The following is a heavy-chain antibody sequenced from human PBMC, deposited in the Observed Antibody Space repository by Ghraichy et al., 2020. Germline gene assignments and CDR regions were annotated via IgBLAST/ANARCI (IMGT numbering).Heavy chain of an antibody. CDR1: GGSISSYY. CDR3: ARLRAVAGSTYYFDY. J-gene: IGHJ4*02. V-gene: IGHV4-59*08. Sequence: SETLSLTCTVSGGSISSYYWSWIRQPPGKGLEWIGYIYYSGSTNYNPSLKSRVTISVDTSKNQFSLKLSSVTAADTAVYYCARLRAVAGSTYYFDYWGQGTLVTVSS. CDR2: IYYSGST. D-gene: IGHD6-19*01.